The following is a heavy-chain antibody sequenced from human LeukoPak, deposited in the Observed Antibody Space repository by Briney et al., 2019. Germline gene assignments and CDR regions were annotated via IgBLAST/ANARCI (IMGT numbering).Heavy chain of an antibody. D-gene: IGHD6-13*01. CDR2: ISYDGSNK. CDR3: AKEFYSSPYFDY. CDR1: GFTFSSYG. J-gene: IGHJ4*02. V-gene: IGHV3-30*18. Sequence: GRSLRLSCAASGFTFSSYGMHWARQAPGKGLEWVAVISYDGSNKYYADSVKGRFTISRDNSKNTLYLQMNSLRAEDTAVYYCAKEFYSSPYFDYWGQGTLDTVSS.